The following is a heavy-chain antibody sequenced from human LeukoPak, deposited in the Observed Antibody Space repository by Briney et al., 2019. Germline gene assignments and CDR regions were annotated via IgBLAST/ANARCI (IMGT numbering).Heavy chain of an antibody. CDR3: ARDSHYGSGFDY. CDR1: GGSISSSNW. CDR2: IYHSGST. Sequence: SGTLSLTCAVSGGSISSSNWWSWVCQPPGKGLEWIGEIYHSGSTNYNPSLKSRVTISVDTSKNQFSLKLSSVTAADTAVYYCARDSHYGSGFDYWGQGTLVTASS. D-gene: IGHD3-10*01. V-gene: IGHV4-4*02. J-gene: IGHJ4*02.